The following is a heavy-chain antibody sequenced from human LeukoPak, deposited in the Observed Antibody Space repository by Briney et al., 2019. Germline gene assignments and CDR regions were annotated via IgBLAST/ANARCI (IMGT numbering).Heavy chain of an antibody. Sequence: ASVKVSCKASGYTFTSYAMHWVRQAPGQRLEWMGWISAYNGNTNYAQKLQGRVTMTTDTSTSTAYMELRSLRSDDTAVYYCARDYPIQLWLPGYWGQGTLVTVSS. J-gene: IGHJ4*02. CDR2: ISAYNGNT. CDR1: GYTFTSYA. V-gene: IGHV1-18*01. CDR3: ARDYPIQLWLPGY. D-gene: IGHD5-18*01.